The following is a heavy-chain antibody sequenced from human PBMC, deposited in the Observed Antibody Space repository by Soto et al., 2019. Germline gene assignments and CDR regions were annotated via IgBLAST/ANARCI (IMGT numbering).Heavy chain of an antibody. CDR3: AKDRVTDGSGRVRYYGMDV. Sequence: GGSLRLSCAASGFTFNIYALHWVRQAPGKGLEWVAVISYDGSTKYYADSVKGRFTISRDNSKNTLYLQMNSLRAEDTAVYYCAKDRVTDGSGRVRYYGMDVWGQGTTVTVSS. J-gene: IGHJ6*02. CDR2: ISYDGSTK. V-gene: IGHV3-30*18. CDR1: GFTFNIYA. D-gene: IGHD3-10*01.